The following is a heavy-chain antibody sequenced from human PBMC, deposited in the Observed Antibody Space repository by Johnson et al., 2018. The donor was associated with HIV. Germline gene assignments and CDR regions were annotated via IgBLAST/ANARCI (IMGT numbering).Heavy chain of an antibody. Sequence: QVQLVESGGGVVQPGRSLRLSCAASGFTFSSYAMHWVRQAPGKGLEWLSFISSSGDIIRYADSVKGRFTISRDNSKNSLYLQMNSLRAEDTALYYCAKSSSAYAFDIWGQGTMVTVSS. CDR2: ISSSGDII. V-gene: IGHV3-NL1*01. J-gene: IGHJ3*02. CDR1: GFTFSSYA. CDR3: AKSSSAYAFDI. D-gene: IGHD6-13*01.